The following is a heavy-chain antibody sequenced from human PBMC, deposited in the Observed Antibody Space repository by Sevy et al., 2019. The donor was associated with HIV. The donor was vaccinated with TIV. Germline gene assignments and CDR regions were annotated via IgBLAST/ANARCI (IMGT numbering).Heavy chain of an antibody. CDR3: ARGGSMVEGAFDI. CDR1: GFTFSSYS. CDR2: ISYDGSNK. Sequence: GGSLRLSCAASGFTFSSYSMHWVRQAPGKGLEWVAVISYDGSNKYYGYSVKGRFTISRDNSKITLYLEMNSLRDDGMAVYYCARGGSMVEGAFDIWGQGTMVTVSS. J-gene: IGHJ3*02. D-gene: IGHD3-10*01. V-gene: IGHV3-30-3*01.